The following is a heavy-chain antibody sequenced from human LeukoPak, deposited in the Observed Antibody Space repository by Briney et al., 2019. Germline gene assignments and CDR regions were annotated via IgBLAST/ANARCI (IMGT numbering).Heavy chain of an antibody. CDR2: ISYDGSNE. D-gene: IGHD1-26*01. Sequence: GGSLRLSCAASGFTFSSYVMHWVRQAPGKGLEWVAIISYDGSNEYYADSVKGRFTITRDNFKNTVYLQMNSLRLEDMAVYYCAKPSGSGVDYWGRGTRVTVSS. CDR1: GFTFSSYV. V-gene: IGHV3-30*04. CDR3: AKPSGSGVDY. J-gene: IGHJ4*02.